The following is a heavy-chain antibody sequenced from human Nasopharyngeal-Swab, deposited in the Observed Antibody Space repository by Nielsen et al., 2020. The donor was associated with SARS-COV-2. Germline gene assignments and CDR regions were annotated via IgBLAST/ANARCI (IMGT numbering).Heavy chain of an antibody. J-gene: IGHJ4*02. Sequence: RQAPGKGLEWLGHISYSGSTHYDPSFRSRVTMSVDTSKNQFSLKLTSVTAADTAVYYCVRHEGGTTLDYWGQGTLVTVSS. CDR3: VRHEGGTTLDY. D-gene: IGHD1-7*01. CDR2: ISYSGST. V-gene: IGHV4-59*08.